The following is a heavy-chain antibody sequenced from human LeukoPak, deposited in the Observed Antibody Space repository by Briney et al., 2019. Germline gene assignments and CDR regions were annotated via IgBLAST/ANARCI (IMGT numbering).Heavy chain of an antibody. J-gene: IGHJ5*02. D-gene: IGHD2-2*01. CDR1: GYTFTSYY. CDR2: INPSGGST. V-gene: IGHV1-46*01. CDR3: ARDAVPAAYHPGEDWFDP. Sequence: EASVKVSCKASGYTFTSYYMHWVRQAPGQGLEWMGIINPSGGSTSYAQKFQGRVTMTRDTSTSTVYMELSSLRSEDTAVYYCARDAVPAAYHPGEDWFDPWGQGTLVTVSS.